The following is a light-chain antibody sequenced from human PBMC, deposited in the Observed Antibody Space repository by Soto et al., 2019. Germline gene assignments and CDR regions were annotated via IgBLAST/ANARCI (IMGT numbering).Light chain of an antibody. CDR2: GAS. Sequence: EIVMTQSPDTLFVSLGEGATLSCRASQSVSSHLAWYQHKPGQAPRLLIYGASTRATGIPARFSGSGSGTEFTLTINSLQSEDFAVYYCQQYNNWWTFGQGTKVDIK. CDR3: QQYNNWWT. V-gene: IGKV3-15*01. CDR1: QSVSSH. J-gene: IGKJ1*01.